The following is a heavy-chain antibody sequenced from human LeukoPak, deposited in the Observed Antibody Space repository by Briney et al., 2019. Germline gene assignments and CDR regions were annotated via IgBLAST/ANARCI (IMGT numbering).Heavy chain of an antibody. V-gene: IGHV4-34*01. D-gene: IGHD4-23*01. J-gene: IGHJ4*02. CDR1: GGSFSGYY. CDR2: INHSGST. Sequence: SETLSLTCAVYGGSFSGYYWSWIRQPPGKGLEWIGEINHSGSTNYNPSLKSRVTISVDTSKNQFSLKLSSVTAADTAVYYCARGGYGGNPTDYWGQGTLVTVSS. CDR3: ARGGYGGNPTDY.